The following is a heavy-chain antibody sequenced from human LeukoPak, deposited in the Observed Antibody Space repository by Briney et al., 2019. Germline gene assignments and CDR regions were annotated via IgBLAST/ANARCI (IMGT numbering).Heavy chain of an antibody. CDR1: GFTFDDYA. Sequence: GGSLRLSCAASGFTFDDYAIHWVRQAPGKGLEWVSGVNWNSGSIGYADSVKGRFTISRDNAKNSLYLQMNSLRAEDTALYYCAKGVGIAARRNDAFDIWGQGTMVTVSS. CDR2: VNWNSGSI. J-gene: IGHJ3*02. V-gene: IGHV3-9*01. D-gene: IGHD6-6*01. CDR3: AKGVGIAARRNDAFDI.